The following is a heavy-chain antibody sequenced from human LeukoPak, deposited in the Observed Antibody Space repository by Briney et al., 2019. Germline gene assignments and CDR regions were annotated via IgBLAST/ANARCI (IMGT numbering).Heavy chain of an antibody. CDR2: IKQDGSEK. CDR1: GFTFSSYW. CDR3: ARGPIKTYSSSWYLEYYFDY. Sequence: GGSLRLSCAASGFTFSSYWMSWVRQAPGKGLEWVANIKQDGSEKYYVDSGKGRFTISRDDAKNSLYLQMNSLRAEDTAVYYCARGPIKTYSSSWYLEYYFDYWGQGTLVTVSS. D-gene: IGHD6-13*01. J-gene: IGHJ4*02. V-gene: IGHV3-7*01.